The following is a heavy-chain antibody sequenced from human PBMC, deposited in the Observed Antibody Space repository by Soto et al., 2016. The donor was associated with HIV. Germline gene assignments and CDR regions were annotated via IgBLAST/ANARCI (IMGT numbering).Heavy chain of an antibody. D-gene: IGHD1-1*01. V-gene: IGHV3-21*01. CDR3: ARDKYNWNDGYDAFDI. CDR2: ISSSSSYI. CDR1: GFTFSSYS. J-gene: IGHJ3*02. Sequence: EVQLVESGGGLVKPGGSLRLSCAASGFTFSSYSMNWVRQAPGKGLEWVSSISSSSSYIYYADSVKGRFTISRDNAKNSLYLQMNSLRAEDTAVYYCARDKYNWNDGYDAFDIWGQGTMVTVSS.